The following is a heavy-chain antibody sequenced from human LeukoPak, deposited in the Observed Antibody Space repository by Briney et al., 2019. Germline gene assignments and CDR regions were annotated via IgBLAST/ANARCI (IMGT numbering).Heavy chain of an antibody. V-gene: IGHV1-69*13. CDR1: GGTFSSYA. Sequence: GASVKVSCKASGGTFSSYAISWVRQAPGQGLGWMGGIIPIFGTANYAQKFQGRVTITADESTSTAYMELSSLRSEDTAVYYCARAQTNWFDPWGQGTLVTVSS. CDR2: IIPIFGTA. J-gene: IGHJ5*02. CDR3: ARAQTNWFDP.